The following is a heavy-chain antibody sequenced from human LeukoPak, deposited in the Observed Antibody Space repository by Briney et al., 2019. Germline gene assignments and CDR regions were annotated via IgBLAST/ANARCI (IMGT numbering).Heavy chain of an antibody. CDR1: GFTFSSYE. CDR2: ISSSGSTI. Sequence: GGSLRLSCAASGFTFSSYEMNWVRRAPGKGLEWVSYISSSGSTIYYADSVKGRFTISRDNAKNSLYLQMNSLRAEDTAVYYCARVRSGYADYWGQGTLVTVSS. J-gene: IGHJ4*02. V-gene: IGHV3-48*03. CDR3: ARVRSGYADY. D-gene: IGHD5-12*01.